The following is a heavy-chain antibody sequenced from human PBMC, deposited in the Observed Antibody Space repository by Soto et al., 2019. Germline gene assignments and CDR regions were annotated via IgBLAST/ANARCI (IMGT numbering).Heavy chain of an antibody. D-gene: IGHD3-3*02. V-gene: IGHV3-21*01. J-gene: IGHJ6*03. CDR1: GFTFSSYS. CDR2: ISSSSSYI. CDR3: ARAHVWSGPPSYYMDV. Sequence: GGSLRLSCAASGFTFSSYSMNWVRQAPGKGLEWVSSISSSSSYIYYADSVKGRFTISRDNAKNSLYLQMNSLRAEDTAVYYCARAHVWSGPPSYYMDVWGKGTTVTVSS.